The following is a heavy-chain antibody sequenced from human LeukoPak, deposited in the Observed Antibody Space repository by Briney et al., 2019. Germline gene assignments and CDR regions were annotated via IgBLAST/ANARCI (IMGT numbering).Heavy chain of an antibody. J-gene: IGHJ6*02. CDR1: GLTFSSYW. CDR3: ARDRDDYVWGSYRYYGYYYYGMDV. CDR2: IKQDGSEN. V-gene: IGHV3-7*01. D-gene: IGHD3-16*02. Sequence: GESLRLSCAASGLTFSSYWLSWVRQAPGKGLEWVAKIKQDGSENYNVDSVKGRFTISRDNAKHSLYLQMNRLRAEDTAVYYCARDRDDYVWGSYRYYGYYYYGMDVWGQGTTVTVSS.